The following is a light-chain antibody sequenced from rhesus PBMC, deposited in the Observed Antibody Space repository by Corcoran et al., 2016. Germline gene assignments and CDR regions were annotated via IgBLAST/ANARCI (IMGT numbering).Light chain of an antibody. CDR2: EVS. Sequence: QAALTQPRSVSGSPGQSVTISCTGTSSDIGGYKYVSWYQQPPGTAPKLMIYEVSERPSGVADRFSGSKSGNTSSLTISGLQPEDEADYYCSSYAGSDTFVFGSGTRVTVL. V-gene: IGLV2-32*02. CDR3: SSYAGSDTFV. CDR1: SSDIGGYKY. J-gene: IGLJ6*01.